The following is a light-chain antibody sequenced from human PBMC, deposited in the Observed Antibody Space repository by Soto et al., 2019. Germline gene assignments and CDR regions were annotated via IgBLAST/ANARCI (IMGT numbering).Light chain of an antibody. J-gene: IGKJ1*01. CDR3: QQNGALPPT. CDR2: DTS. Sequence: EVVLTQSPGTLSLSPGESATLSCRASQSVISNFLAWYQQKPAQAPRLLISDTSNRATGIPDRFSGSGAGKDFTLTISRLEPEDFAVYYCQQNGALPPTFGQGTKVEIK. V-gene: IGKV3-20*01. CDR1: QSVISNF.